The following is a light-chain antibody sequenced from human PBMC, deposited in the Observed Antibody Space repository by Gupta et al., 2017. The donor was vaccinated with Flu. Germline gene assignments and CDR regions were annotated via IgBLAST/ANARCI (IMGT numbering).Light chain of an antibody. CDR3: AAWDNSLNGWV. Sequence: QRVTISCSGSSSNIGSNPVNWYQQLPGTAPKLLIASNNQRPSGVPDRFSGSKSGTSASLAISGLQSEDEADYYCAAWDNSLNGWVFGGRTKMNVL. V-gene: IGLV1-44*01. J-gene: IGLJ3*02. CDR2: SNN. CDR1: SSNIGSNP.